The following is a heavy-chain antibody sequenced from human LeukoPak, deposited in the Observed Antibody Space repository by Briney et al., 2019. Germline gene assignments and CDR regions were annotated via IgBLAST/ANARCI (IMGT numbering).Heavy chain of an antibody. CDR1: GYTFTSYD. CDR3: ARDYGDYFSRFDY. J-gene: IGHJ4*02. CDR2: MNPNSGNT. Sequence: ASVKVSCKASGYTFTSYDINWVRQATGQGLEWMGWMNPNSGNTGYAQKFQGRVTMTRNTSISTAYMEPSSLRSEDTAVYYCARDYGDYFSRFDYWGQGTLVTVSS. D-gene: IGHD4-17*01. V-gene: IGHV1-8*01.